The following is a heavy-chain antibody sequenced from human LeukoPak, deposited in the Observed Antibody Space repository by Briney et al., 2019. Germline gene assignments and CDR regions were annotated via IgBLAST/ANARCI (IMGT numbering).Heavy chain of an antibody. Sequence: SETLSLTCAVYGGSFSGYYWSWIRQPPGKGLEWIGETNHSGSTNYNPSLKSRVTISVDTSKNQFSLKLSSVTAADTAVYYCARGKFRRYCSGGSCSGRYFDYWSQGTLVTVSS. CDR3: ARGKFRRYCSGGSCSGRYFDY. V-gene: IGHV4-34*01. CDR1: GGSFSGYY. CDR2: TNHSGST. J-gene: IGHJ4*02. D-gene: IGHD2-15*01.